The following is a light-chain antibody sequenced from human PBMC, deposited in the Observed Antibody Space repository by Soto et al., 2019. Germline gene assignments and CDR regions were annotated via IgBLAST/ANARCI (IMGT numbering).Light chain of an antibody. CDR3: QQYVNSPIT. CDR1: QTVGRNY. J-gene: IGKJ5*01. Sequence: EIVLTQSPGSLSLFPGERATLSCRASQTVGRNYLAWFQQKPGQAPRLLIYDASTSATGIPDKFGGSGSGKVFTLTISRLEPEDFAVYYCQQYVNSPITFGQGTRLEIK. V-gene: IGKV3-20*01. CDR2: DAS.